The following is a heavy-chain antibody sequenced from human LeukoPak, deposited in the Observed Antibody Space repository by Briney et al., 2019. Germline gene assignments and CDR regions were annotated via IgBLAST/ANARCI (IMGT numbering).Heavy chain of an antibody. CDR2: IYYSGST. D-gene: IGHD6-13*01. CDR1: GGSISSYY. CDR3: ARVGSSWPRSGYYYYMDV. V-gene: IGHV4-59*01. J-gene: IGHJ6*03. Sequence: SETLSLTCTVSGGSISSYYWSWIRQPPGKGLERIGYIYYSGSTNYNPSLKSRVTISVDTSKNQFSLKLSSVTAADTAVYYCARVGSSWPRSGYYYYMDVWGKGTTVTASS.